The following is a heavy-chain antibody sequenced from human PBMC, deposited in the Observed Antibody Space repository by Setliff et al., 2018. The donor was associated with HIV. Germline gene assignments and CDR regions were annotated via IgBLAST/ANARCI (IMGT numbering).Heavy chain of an antibody. CDR1: GGSISSGNYF. J-gene: IGHJ6*04. CDR2: IYASGST. V-gene: IGHV4-61*02. CDR3: ARDVGEQLDV. Sequence: SETLSLTCTVSGGSISSGNYFWSWIRQPAGKGLEWIERIYASGSTSYNPSLDSRVTMSVDTSKNQFSLKLSSVTAADTAVYYCARDVGEQLDVWGKGTTVTVSS.